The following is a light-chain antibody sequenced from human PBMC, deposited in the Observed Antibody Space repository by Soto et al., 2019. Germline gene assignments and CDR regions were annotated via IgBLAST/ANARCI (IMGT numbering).Light chain of an antibody. CDR2: EVS. CDR1: SSDVGGYKY. J-gene: IGLJ2*01. Sequence: QSALTQPASVSASPGQSITISCTGSSSDVGGYKYVSWYQQHPGKAPKLMIFEVSNRPSGVSNRFSGSKSGNTASLTISGLQAEDEGDYYCCSYTGGTTLVCGGGTKLTVL. V-gene: IGLV2-14*01. CDR3: CSYTGGTTLV.